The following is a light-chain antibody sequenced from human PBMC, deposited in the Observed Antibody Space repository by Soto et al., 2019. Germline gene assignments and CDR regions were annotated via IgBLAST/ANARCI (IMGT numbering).Light chain of an antibody. CDR3: QQDGGSPFT. V-gene: IGKV3-20*01. CDR1: QSVSVNS. J-gene: IGKJ3*01. Sequence: EIVLTQSPGTRSLSPGERATLSCSASQSVSVNSLAWYQQKGGQAPRLLIYAASTRATGVPDRFSGTGSGTDFALTGSRLETDDSAVYYCQQDGGSPFTFGPGTKVDIK. CDR2: AAS.